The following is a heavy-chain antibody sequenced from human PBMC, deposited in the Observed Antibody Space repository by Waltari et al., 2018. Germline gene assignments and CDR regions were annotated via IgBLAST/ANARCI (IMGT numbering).Heavy chain of an antibody. CDR2: IFYSGFT. J-gene: IGHJ2*01. CDR1: GDSLSSSPYY. Sequence: QVQLQESGPGLVKPSETLSLTCIVSGDSLSSSPYYWAWVRQPPGKGLEWIGSIFYSGFTYYDPSLESRVTISVDTSKNEFSLEVTSVTAADTAVYYCARSRRSSGWY. V-gene: IGHV4-39*01. D-gene: IGHD6-19*01. CDR3: ARSRRSSGWY.